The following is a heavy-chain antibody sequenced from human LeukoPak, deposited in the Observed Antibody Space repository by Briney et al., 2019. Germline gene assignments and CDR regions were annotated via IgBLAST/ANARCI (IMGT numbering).Heavy chain of an antibody. CDR1: GFTFDDYA. V-gene: IGHV3-9*01. J-gene: IGHJ5*02. CDR3: AKGDSSGWYEYNWFDP. D-gene: IGHD6-19*01. Sequence: PGGSLRLSCAASGFTFDDYAMHWVRQAPGKGLEWVSGISWNSGSIGYADSVKGRFTISRDNAKNSLYLQMNSLRAEDTALYYCAKGDSSGWYEYNWFDPWGQGTLVTVSS. CDR2: ISWNSGSI.